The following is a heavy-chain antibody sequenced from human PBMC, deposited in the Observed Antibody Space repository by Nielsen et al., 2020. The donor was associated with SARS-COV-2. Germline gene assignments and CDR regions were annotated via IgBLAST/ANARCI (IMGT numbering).Heavy chain of an antibody. J-gene: IGHJ6*02. D-gene: IGHD6-19*01. CDR2: ISAYNGNT. CDR1: GYTFTSYG. V-gene: IGHV1-18*01. Sequence: ASVKVSCKASGYTFTSYGISWVRQAPGQGLEWMGWISAYNGNTNYAQKLQGRVTMTTDTSTSTAYMELRSLRSDDTAAYYCARDRYSSGWHIGYYYYGMDVWGQGTTVTVSS. CDR3: ARDRYSSGWHIGYYYYGMDV.